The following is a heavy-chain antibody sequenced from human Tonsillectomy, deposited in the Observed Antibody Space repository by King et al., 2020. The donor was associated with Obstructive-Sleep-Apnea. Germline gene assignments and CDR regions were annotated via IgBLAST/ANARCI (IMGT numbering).Heavy chain of an antibody. CDR3: ARDLTGMDV. D-gene: IGHD3-9*01. CDR1: GGTFTTDT. V-gene: IGHV1-69*01. Sequence: QLVQSGAEVKKPGSSVTVSCKASGGTFTTDTISWVRQAPGQGLEWMGGIIPMSGTVHYAQKCQGRVTITADASTNMVFMELNSLRSEDTAVYYCARDLTGMDVWGQGTSVAVSS. J-gene: IGHJ6*02. CDR2: IIPMSGTV.